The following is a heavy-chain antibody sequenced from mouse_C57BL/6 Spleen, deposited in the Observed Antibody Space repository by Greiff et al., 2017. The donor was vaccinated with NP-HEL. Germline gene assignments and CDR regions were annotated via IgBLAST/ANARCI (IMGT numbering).Heavy chain of an antibody. Sequence: QVQLQQSGPELVKPGASVKISCKASGYSFTSYYIHWVKQRPGQGLEWIGWIYPGSGNTKYNEKFKGKATLTADTSSSTAYMQLSSLTSEDSAVYYCAREAVVEGDFDYWGQGTTLTVSS. J-gene: IGHJ2*01. D-gene: IGHD1-1*01. CDR2: IYPGSGNT. V-gene: IGHV1-66*01. CDR1: GYSFTSYY. CDR3: AREAVVEGDFDY.